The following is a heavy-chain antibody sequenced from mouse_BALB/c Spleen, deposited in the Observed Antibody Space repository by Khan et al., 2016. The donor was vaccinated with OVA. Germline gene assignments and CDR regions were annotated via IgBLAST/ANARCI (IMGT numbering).Heavy chain of an antibody. CDR2: IFPGSGNT. CDR3: ARGGYGGFAY. CDR1: GYTFSSYW. V-gene: IGHV1-9*01. Sequence: QVQLQQSGAELMKPGASVKISCKATGYTFSSYWIEWVKQRPGHGLEWIGDIFPGSGNTNFNENFRDKATFTADSSSNTAYMQLSSLTSEDSAVYDGARGGYGGFAYWGQGTLVTVSA. D-gene: IGHD2-2*01. J-gene: IGHJ3*01.